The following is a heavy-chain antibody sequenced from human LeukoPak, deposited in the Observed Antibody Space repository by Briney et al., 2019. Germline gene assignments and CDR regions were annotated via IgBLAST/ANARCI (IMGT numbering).Heavy chain of an antibody. CDR3: ARGPKLYYYYYYGMDV. Sequence: SETLSLTCAVYGGSFSGYYWSWIRQPPGKGLEWIGEINHSGSTNYNPSLKSRVTISVDTSKNQFSLKLSSVTAADTAVYYCARGPKLYYYYYYGMDVWGKGTTVTVSS. CDR1: GGSFSGYY. V-gene: IGHV4-34*01. J-gene: IGHJ6*04. CDR2: INHSGST.